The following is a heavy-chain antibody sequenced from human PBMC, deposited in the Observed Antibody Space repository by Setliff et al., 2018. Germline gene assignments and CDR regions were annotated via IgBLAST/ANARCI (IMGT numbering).Heavy chain of an antibody. CDR1: GYIFTDYY. CDR3: SRERSRRHCYGGSCDFYYYGLDV. D-gene: IGHD2-15*01. CDR2: TNPDSGDA. V-gene: IGHV1-2*04. Sequence: ASVKVSCKSSGYIFTDYYIHWVRQAPGQGLEWMGWTNPDSGDANYGPNFQGWVTMTRDTSIDTAYLDLSRLKSDDTAVYYCSRERSRRHCYGGSCDFYYYGLDVWGQGTTVTVSS. J-gene: IGHJ6*02.